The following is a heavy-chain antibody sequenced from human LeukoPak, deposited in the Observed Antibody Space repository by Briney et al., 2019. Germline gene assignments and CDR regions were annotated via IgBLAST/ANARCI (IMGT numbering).Heavy chain of an antibody. V-gene: IGHV1-18*01. CDR3: ASDIAAAGLGDY. CDR1: GYTFTSYG. CDR2: ISAYNGNT. D-gene: IGHD6-13*01. Sequence: GASVTVSCKASGYTFTSYGIIWVRQAPGQGLEWMGWISAYNGNTNYAQKLQDRVTLTTDTSTTTAYMELRSLRSDDTAVYYCASDIAAAGLGDYWGQGTLVTVSS. J-gene: IGHJ4*02.